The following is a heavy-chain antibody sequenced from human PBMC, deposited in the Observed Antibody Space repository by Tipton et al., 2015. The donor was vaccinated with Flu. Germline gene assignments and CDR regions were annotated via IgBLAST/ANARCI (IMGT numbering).Heavy chain of an antibody. V-gene: IGHV3-74*01. Sequence: SLRLSCAASGFTFSSYWMHWVRQAPGKGLVWVSRINSDGSSTSYADSVQGRFTISRDNAKNTLYLQMNSLRAEDTAVYYCARSLYSGSYFDYWGQGTLVPVSS. D-gene: IGHD5-12*01. CDR1: GFTFSSYW. CDR2: INSDGSST. J-gene: IGHJ4*02. CDR3: ARSLYSGSYFDY.